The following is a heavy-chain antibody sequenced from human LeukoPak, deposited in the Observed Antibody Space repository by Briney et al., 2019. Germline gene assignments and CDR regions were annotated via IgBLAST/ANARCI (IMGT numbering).Heavy chain of an antibody. CDR2: TYYRSKWYN. Sequence: SQTLSLTCAISGDSVSSNSAAWNWIRQSPSRGLEWLGRTYYRSKWYNDHAVSVKSRITINPDTSKNQFSLQLNSVTPEDTAVYYCARESRGGSSGWTINYYYYYMDVWDKGTTVTVSS. CDR1: GDSVSSNSAA. D-gene: IGHD6-19*01. J-gene: IGHJ6*03. V-gene: IGHV6-1*01. CDR3: ARESRGGSSGWTINYYYYYMDV.